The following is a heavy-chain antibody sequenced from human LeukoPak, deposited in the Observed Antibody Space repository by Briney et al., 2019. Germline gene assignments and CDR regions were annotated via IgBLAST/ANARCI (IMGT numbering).Heavy chain of an antibody. CDR1: GGTFSSYA. Sequence: GASVKVSCKASGGTFSSYAISWVRQAPGQGLEWMGGIIPIFGTANYAQKFQGRVTITADESTSTAYMELSSLRSEDTAVYYCATRPEYNWNDGSAFDTWGQGTMVTVSS. D-gene: IGHD1-20*01. J-gene: IGHJ3*02. V-gene: IGHV1-69*13. CDR3: ATRPEYNWNDGSAFDT. CDR2: IIPIFGTA.